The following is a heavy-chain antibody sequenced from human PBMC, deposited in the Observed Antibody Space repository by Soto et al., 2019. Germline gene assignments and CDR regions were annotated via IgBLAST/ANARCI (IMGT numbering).Heavy chain of an antibody. D-gene: IGHD2-15*01. CDR1: DDSISSSNYY. V-gene: IGHV4-39*01. Sequence: PSETLSLTCSVSDDSISSSNYYRAWIRQPPGKGLEWIGSIHYTGSTYYNPSLKSRVTISVDTSKNQFSLKLTSVSAADTAVYNCARRECSGGTCSFDPWGQGTLVTVSS. J-gene: IGHJ5*02. CDR3: ARRECSGGTCSFDP. CDR2: IHYTGST.